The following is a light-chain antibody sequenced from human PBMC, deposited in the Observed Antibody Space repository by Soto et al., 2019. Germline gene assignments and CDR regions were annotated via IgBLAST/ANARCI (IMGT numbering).Light chain of an antibody. CDR2: DAS. J-gene: IGKJ4*01. Sequence: DIQMTQSPSTLSASVGDRVTITCRASQSINKWLASYQQKPGKAPNLLLFDASTLHSGVLSRFPGSGFGTEFTLIISSLQPDDVATYYCQQYNTDSTFGGGTKVEIK. V-gene: IGKV1-5*01. CDR3: QQYNTDST. CDR1: QSINKW.